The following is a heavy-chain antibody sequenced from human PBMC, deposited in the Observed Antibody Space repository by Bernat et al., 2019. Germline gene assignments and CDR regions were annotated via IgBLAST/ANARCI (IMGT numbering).Heavy chain of an antibody. Sequence: QVQLQESGPGLVKPSQTLSLTCTVSADSISTGTDYWSWIRQHPGKGLEWIGHVYDNGYTNYNPSLKSRVTISVDTSKNQFSLKLSSVTAAYTAVYYCARDRAVTPPIYYYYGMDVWGQGTTVTVSS. J-gene: IGHJ6*02. D-gene: IGHD4-17*01. CDR3: ARDRAVTPPIYYYYGMDV. V-gene: IGHV4-30-4*08. CDR2: VYDNGYT. CDR1: ADSISTGTDY.